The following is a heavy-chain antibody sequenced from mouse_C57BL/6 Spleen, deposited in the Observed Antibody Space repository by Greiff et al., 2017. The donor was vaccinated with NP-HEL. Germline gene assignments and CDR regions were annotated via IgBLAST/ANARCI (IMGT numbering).Heavy chain of an antibody. D-gene: IGHD1-1*01. Sequence: EVQGVESGGDLVKPGGSLKLSCAASGFTFSSYGMSWVRQTPDKRLEWVATISSGGSYTYYPDSVKGRFTISRDNAKNTLYLQMSSLKSEDTAKYYCARWTYYYGSSGYYFDYWGQGTTLTVSS. CDR2: ISSGGSYT. CDR3: ARWTYYYGSSGYYFDY. CDR1: GFTFSSYG. V-gene: IGHV5-6*01. J-gene: IGHJ2*01.